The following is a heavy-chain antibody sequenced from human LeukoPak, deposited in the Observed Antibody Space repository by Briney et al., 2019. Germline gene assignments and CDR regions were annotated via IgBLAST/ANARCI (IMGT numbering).Heavy chain of an antibody. CDR1: GYTFTSYD. D-gene: IGHD3-22*01. CDR2: MNPNSGNT. Sequence: ASVKVSCKASGYTFTSYDINWVRQATGQGLEWMGWMNPNSGNTGYAQRFQGRVTMTRNTSISTAYMELSSLRSEDTAVYYCARGPNYYDSSGSWVDYWGQGTLVTVSS. CDR3: ARGPNYYDSSGSWVDY. J-gene: IGHJ4*02. V-gene: IGHV1-8*01.